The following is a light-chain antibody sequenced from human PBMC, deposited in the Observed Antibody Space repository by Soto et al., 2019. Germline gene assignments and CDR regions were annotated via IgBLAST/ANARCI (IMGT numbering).Light chain of an antibody. CDR2: EVT. CDR1: SSAVGAYNY. CDR3: SSFASSNTWV. Sequence: QSALTQPPSASGSPGRSVTISCTGTSSAVGAYNYVSWYQQYAGKAPKLVIYEVTKRPSGVPDRFSGSKSANTASLTVSGLQAEDEADYYCSSFASSNTWVFGGGTKLTVL. V-gene: IGLV2-8*01. J-gene: IGLJ3*02.